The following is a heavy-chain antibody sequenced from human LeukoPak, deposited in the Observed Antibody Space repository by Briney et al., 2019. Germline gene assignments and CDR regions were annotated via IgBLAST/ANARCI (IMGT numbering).Heavy chain of an antibody. D-gene: IGHD6-13*01. CDR1: GFTFSSYG. V-gene: IGHV3-23*01. CDR2: ISGSGGST. CDR3: ARVKQLVLRYMDV. Sequence: GGSLRLSCAASGFTFSSYGMSWVRQAPGKGLEWVSAISGSGGSTYYADSVKGRFTISRDNAKNSLYLQMNSLRAEDTAVYYCARVKQLVLRYMDVWGKGTTVTISS. J-gene: IGHJ6*03.